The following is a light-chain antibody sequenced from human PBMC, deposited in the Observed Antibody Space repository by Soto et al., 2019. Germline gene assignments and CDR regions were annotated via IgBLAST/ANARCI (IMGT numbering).Light chain of an antibody. CDR2: GAS. V-gene: IGKV3D-20*02. J-gene: IGKJ5*01. Sequence: EIVLTQSPDTLSLSPGETATLSCRASQTVIHNYLAWHQQKPGQTPRLLVYGASSRATGIPDRFSGSGSGTDFTLTIRSLEPEDFAIYYCQQRANWPLTTFGHGTRLEI. CDR3: QQRANWPLTT. CDR1: QTVIHNY.